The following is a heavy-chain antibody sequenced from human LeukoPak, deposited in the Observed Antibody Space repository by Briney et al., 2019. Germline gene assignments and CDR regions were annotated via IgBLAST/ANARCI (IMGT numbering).Heavy chain of an antibody. V-gene: IGHV3-30-3*01. CDR3: ARDGITLYAFDI. J-gene: IGHJ3*02. CDR2: ISYDGSNK. Sequence: GGSLRLSCVASGFPFSSYAMHWVRQAPGKGLEWVAVISYDGSNKYYADSMKGRFTISRDNSKNTLYLQMNSLRAEDTAVYYCARDGITLYAFDIWGQGTMVTVSS. D-gene: IGHD3-10*01. CDR1: GFPFSSYA.